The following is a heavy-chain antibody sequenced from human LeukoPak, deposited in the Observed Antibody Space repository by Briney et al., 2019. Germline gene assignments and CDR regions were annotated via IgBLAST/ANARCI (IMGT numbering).Heavy chain of an antibody. CDR1: XXY. CDR3: ARRAEDTAMVTP. CDR2: IYYSGST. D-gene: IGHD5-18*01. J-gene: IGHJ5*02. Sequence: XXYWSWXXQPXGKGLEWIGYIYYSGSTYYNPSLKSRVTISVNTSKNQFSLKLSSVTAADTAVYYCARRAEDTAMVTPWGQGTLVTVSS. V-gene: IGHV4-30-4*01.